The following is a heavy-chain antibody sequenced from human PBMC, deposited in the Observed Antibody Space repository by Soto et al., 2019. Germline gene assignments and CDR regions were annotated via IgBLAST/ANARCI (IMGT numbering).Heavy chain of an antibody. V-gene: IGHV3-30-3*01. CDR1: GFTFSSYA. Sequence: GGSLRLSCAASGFTFSSYAMHWVRQAPGKGLEWVAVISYDGSNKYYADSVKGRFTISRDNSKNTLYLQMNSLRAEDTAVYYCARDGSTDTAMVNFDYWGQGTLVTVSS. CDR3: ARDGSTDTAMVNFDY. D-gene: IGHD5-18*01. CDR2: ISYDGSNK. J-gene: IGHJ4*02.